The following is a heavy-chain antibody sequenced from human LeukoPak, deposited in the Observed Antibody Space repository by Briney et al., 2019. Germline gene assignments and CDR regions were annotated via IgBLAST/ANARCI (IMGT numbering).Heavy chain of an antibody. CDR2: IYPGVSDT. CDR1: GYSFTTYW. J-gene: IGHJ3*02. D-gene: IGHD4-23*01. Sequence: GESLKISCKDSGYSFTTYWIAWVRQMPGKGLEWMGIIYPGVSDTTYSPSFQGQVTIPADKSISTAYLQWNSLKASDTAMYYCARRRWADAFDIWGQGTMVTVSS. V-gene: IGHV5-51*01. CDR3: ARRRWADAFDI.